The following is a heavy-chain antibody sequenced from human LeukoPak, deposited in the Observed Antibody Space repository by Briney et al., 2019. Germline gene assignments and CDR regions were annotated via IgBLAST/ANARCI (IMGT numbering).Heavy chain of an antibody. CDR1: GGSISSGGYY. J-gene: IGHJ3*02. CDR2: IYYSGST. D-gene: IGHD1-7*01. Sequence: SETLSLTCTVSGGSISSGGYYWSWIRQHPGKGLEWIGYIYYSGSTYYNPSLKSRVTISVDTSKNQFSLKLSSATAADTAVYYCAREGPLELRRGAFDIWGQGTMVTVSS. V-gene: IGHV4-31*03. CDR3: AREGPLELRRGAFDI.